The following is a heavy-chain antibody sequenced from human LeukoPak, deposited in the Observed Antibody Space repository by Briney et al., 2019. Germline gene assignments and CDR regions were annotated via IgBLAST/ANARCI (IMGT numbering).Heavy chain of an antibody. D-gene: IGHD1-1*01. J-gene: IGHJ5*02. CDR2: IYYSGST. V-gene: IGHV4-31*03. Sequence: SQTLSLTCTVSGGSISSGGYYWSWIRQHPGKGLEWIGYIYYSGSTYHNPSLKSRVTISVDTSKNQFSLKLSSVTAADTAVYYCAGNWNANWFDPWGQGTLVTVSS. CDR3: AGNWNANWFDP. CDR1: GGSISSGGYY.